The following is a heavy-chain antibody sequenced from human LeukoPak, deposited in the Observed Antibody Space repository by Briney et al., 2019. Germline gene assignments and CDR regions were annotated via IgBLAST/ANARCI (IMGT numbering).Heavy chain of an antibody. CDR2: IRRDGSVQ. V-gene: IGHV3-7*01. CDR3: ARDSNPQSSGYYFDAFDM. D-gene: IGHD3-22*01. J-gene: IGHJ3*02. Sequence: PGGSLRLSCEASGFTLSSYWMTWVRQAPGMGLEWVANIRRDGSVQHYLDSVEGRFTISRDNTKNSLYLQMNSLRAEDTAAYYCARDSNPQSSGYYFDAFDMWGQGTMVTVSS. CDR1: GFTLSSYW.